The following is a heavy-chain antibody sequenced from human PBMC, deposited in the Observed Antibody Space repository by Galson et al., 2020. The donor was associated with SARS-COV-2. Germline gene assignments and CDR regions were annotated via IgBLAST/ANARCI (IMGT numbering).Heavy chain of an antibody. V-gene: IGHV4-59*01. CDR2: IYYSGST. J-gene: IGHJ2*01. CDR3: ARQLGPPFYWYFDG. D-gene: IGHD1-1*01. CDR1: GVSSSAYY. Sequence: ASETLSLTCNVSGVSSSAYYWSWIRQSPGQGLEWSGHIYYSGSTHYNPPLKSRVTISLDTSKIQFSLKMTSVTAEDTAVYYCARQLGPPFYWYFDGWGRGTLVTVSS.